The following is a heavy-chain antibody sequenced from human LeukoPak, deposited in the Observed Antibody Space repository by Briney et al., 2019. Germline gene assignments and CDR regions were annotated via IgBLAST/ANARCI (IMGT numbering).Heavy chain of an antibody. CDR2: IYSGGNT. CDR1: GFTFSTYW. V-gene: IGHV3-66*01. Sequence: GGSLRLSCAASGFTFSTYWMSWVRQAPGKGLEWVSLIYSGGNTFYPDSVRGRFTISRDDSKNTLSLQMNSLRAEDMAVYYCARAVTTGYFDLWGRGTLVTVSS. J-gene: IGHJ2*01. CDR3: ARAVTTGYFDL. D-gene: IGHD4-11*01.